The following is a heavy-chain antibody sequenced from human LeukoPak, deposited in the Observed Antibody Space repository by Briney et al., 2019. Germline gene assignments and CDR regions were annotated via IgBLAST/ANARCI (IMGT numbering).Heavy chain of an antibody. V-gene: IGHV1-18*01. CDR2: ISAYSGNT. CDR3: ARVFVHYDILTGYYDLYGMDV. D-gene: IGHD3-9*01. CDR1: GYXFTSYG. J-gene: IGHJ6*02. Sequence: ASVKVSCKASGYXFTSYGISWVRQAPGQGLEWMGWISAYSGNTNYAQKLQGRVTMTTDTSTSTVYMELSSLRSEDTAVYYCARVFVHYDILTGYYDLYGMDVWGQGTTVTVSS.